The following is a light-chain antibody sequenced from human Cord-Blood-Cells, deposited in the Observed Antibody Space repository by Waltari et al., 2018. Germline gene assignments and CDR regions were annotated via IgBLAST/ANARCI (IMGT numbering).Light chain of an antibody. Sequence: QLVLTQSPSASASLGASVKLTCTLSSGHSSYAIAWHQQQPEKGPRYLMKLNSDGSHRRGDGIPVRFSGSSSAAERYLTISSLQSEDEADYYCQTWGTGIGVFGGGTKLTVL. CDR1: SGHSSYA. V-gene: IGLV4-69*01. CDR3: QTWGTGIGV. CDR2: LNSDGSH. J-gene: IGLJ3*02.